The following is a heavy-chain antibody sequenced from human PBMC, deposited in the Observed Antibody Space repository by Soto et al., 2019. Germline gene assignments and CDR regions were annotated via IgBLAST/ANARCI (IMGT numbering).Heavy chain of an antibody. D-gene: IGHD3-16*01. CDR1: GFTVSSNY. CDR2: IYSGVST. V-gene: IGHV3-66*01. J-gene: IGHJ6*03. CDR3: ARVRFYYYYMDV. Sequence: EVQLVESGGGLVQPGGSLRLSCAASGFTVSSNYMSWVRQAPGKGLEWVSVIYSGVSTYYADSVKGRFTISRDNSKNTLYLQMNSLRAEDTAVYYCARVRFYYYYMDVWGKGTTVTVSS.